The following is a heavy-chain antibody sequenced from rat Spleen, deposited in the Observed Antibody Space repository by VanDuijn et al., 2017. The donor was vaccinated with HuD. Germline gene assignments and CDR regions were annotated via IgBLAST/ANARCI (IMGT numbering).Heavy chain of an antibody. CDR1: GFTFSSAW. J-gene: IGHJ3*01. Sequence: EVQVLESGGGLVQPGNSLKLSCATSGFTFSSAWMYWYRQFPEKRLEWVARIKAKSNNYATDYTESVKGRFTISRDDSKSSIYLQMNNLEAEDTAIYCATEGRFAYWGQGTLVTVSS. D-gene: IGHD1-11*01. CDR3: TEGRFAY. V-gene: IGHV6-6*01. CDR2: IKAKSNNYAT.